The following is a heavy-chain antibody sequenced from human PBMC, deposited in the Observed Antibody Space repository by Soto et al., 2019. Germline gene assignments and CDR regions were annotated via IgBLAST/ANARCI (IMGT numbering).Heavy chain of an antibody. CDR1: GYSFITNA. V-gene: IGHV1-3*01. D-gene: IGHD1-26*01. CDR2: IKPGTGTT. CDR3: ARGVGFTYSYNYGMEV. J-gene: IGHJ6*02. Sequence: QGQLVQSGAELKKPGASVKVSCRTSGYSFITNAMHWVRQAPGQRLEWLGWIKPGTGTTKYSQKFQGRVNSTRDTSASTAYLELSTLRSEDKAVYFCARGVGFTYSYNYGMEVWGQGTTVTVSS.